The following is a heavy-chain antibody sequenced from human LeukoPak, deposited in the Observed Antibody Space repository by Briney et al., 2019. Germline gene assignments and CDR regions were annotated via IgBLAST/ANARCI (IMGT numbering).Heavy chain of an antibody. V-gene: IGHV3-30*04. CDR3: ARGVGKWKLLPLDL. J-gene: IGHJ5*02. Sequence: GESLGLSCAASGFSLSNHAVHWVRQAPGKGLEWVTIISHHGSTTHYADSVQGRFTISRDNSKNTVFLQMSSLRRDDTAVYYCARGVGKWKLLPLDLWGRGALVTVSS. CDR1: GFSLSNHA. CDR2: ISHHGSTT. D-gene: IGHD1-26*01.